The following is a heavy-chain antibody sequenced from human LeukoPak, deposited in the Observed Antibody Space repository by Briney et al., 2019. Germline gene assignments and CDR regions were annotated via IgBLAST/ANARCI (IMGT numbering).Heavy chain of an antibody. Sequence: SETLSLTCAVSGYSISSGYYWGWIRQPPGEGLEWIGSIYHSGSTYYNPSLKSRVTISVDTSKNQFSLKLSSVTAADTAVYYCARRLHSWFDPWGQGTLVTVSS. V-gene: IGHV4-38-2*01. D-gene: IGHD5-18*01. CDR2: IYHSGST. CDR1: GYSISSGYY. CDR3: ARRLHSWFDP. J-gene: IGHJ5*02.